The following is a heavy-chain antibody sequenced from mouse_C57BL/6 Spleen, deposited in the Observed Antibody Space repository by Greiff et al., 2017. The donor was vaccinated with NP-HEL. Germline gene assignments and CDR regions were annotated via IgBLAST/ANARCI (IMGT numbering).Heavy chain of an antibody. CDR1: GFTFSSYT. CDR3: ARYYYGSSRYFDY. J-gene: IGHJ2*01. Sequence: EVQLKESGGGLVKPGGSLKLSCAASGFTFSSYTMSWVRQIPGKRLEWVATISGGGGNTYYPDSVKGRFTISRDNAKNTLYLKMSSLRSEDTALYYCARYYYGSSRYFDYWGQGTTLTVSS. D-gene: IGHD1-1*01. V-gene: IGHV5-9*01. CDR2: ISGGGGNT.